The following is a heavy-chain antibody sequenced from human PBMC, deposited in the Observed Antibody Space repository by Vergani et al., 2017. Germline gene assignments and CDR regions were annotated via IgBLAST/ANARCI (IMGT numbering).Heavy chain of an antibody. J-gene: IGHJ6*03. D-gene: IGHD3/OR15-3a*01. V-gene: IGHV4-30-2*01. CDR2: VYYSGTT. Sequence: QLQLQESDSRLVNPSQTLSLTCTLSGDAISRDTYSWTWVRQPPGKPLEWIVSVYYSGTTYYNPSLGGRVTMSIDKSKNHFSLTLTSVTAADSAFYFCARGQTGYSRDWSTYFFYMDVWGKGTTVTVSS. CDR3: ARGQTGYSRDWSTYFFYMDV. CDR1: GDAISRDTYS.